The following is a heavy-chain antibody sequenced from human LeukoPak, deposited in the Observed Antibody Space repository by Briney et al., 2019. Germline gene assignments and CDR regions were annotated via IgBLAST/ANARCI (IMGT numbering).Heavy chain of an antibody. Sequence: GGSLRLSCAASGFTFSSYAMSWVRQAPGKGLEWVSTISGSGGSTYYADSVKGRFTISRDNPKNTLSLQMNSLRAEDTAVYYCAKGSAYADFWGQGTLVTVSS. V-gene: IGHV3-23*01. J-gene: IGHJ4*02. D-gene: IGHD3-3*01. CDR2: ISGSGGST. CDR3: AKGSAYADF. CDR1: GFTFSSYA.